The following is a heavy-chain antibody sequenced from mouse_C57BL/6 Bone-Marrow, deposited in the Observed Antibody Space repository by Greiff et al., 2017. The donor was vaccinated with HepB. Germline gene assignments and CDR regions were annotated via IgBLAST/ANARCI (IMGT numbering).Heavy chain of an antibody. CDR3: AREGHYYGSSYVWYFDV. D-gene: IGHD1-1*01. Sequence: EVHLVESGGGLVKPGGSLKLSCAASGFTFSDYGMHWVRQAPEKGLEWVAYISSGSSTIYYADTVKGRFTISRDNAKNTLFLQMTSLRSEDTAMYYCAREGHYYGSSYVWYFDVWGTGTTVTVSS. J-gene: IGHJ1*03. CDR1: GFTFSDYG. V-gene: IGHV5-17*01. CDR2: ISSGSSTI.